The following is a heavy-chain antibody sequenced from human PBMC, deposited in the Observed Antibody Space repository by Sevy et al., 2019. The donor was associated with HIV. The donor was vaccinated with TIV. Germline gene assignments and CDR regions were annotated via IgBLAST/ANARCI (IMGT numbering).Heavy chain of an antibody. D-gene: IGHD3-3*01. CDR3: AREVGGFNWRPYYFDS. V-gene: IGHV3-7*01. J-gene: IGHJ4*02. Sequence: GESLKISCAASGFTFTDYWMSWVRQTPGKGLEWVATIKQDESEKYYVDSVKGRFAISRDNGKNSLSLQMNGLRAEDTALYYCAREVGGFNWRPYYFDSWGQGTLVTVSS. CDR1: GFTFTDYW. CDR2: IKQDESEK.